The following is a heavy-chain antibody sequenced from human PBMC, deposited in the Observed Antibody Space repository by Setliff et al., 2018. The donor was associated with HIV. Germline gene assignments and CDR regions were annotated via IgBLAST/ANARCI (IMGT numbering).Heavy chain of an antibody. J-gene: IGHJ6*03. D-gene: IGHD5-12*01. CDR2: IYYRGNT. CDR3: ARGLVVVTDSDYDTNYYYYYYMDV. V-gene: IGHV4-39*07. Sequence: NPSETLSLTCTVSGGSISSSSSYWGWIRQPPGKGLEWIGSIYYRGNTYYNPSLKSRVTISVDTSKNQFSLKLSSVTAADTAVYYCARGLVVVTDSDYDTNYYYYYYMDVWGKGTTVTVSS. CDR1: GGSISSSSSY.